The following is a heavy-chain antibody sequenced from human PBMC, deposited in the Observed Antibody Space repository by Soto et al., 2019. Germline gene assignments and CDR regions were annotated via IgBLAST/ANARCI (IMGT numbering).Heavy chain of an antibody. D-gene: IGHD7-27*01. CDR3: TSGRDASKTGY. J-gene: IGHJ4*02. Sequence: QVQLQESGPGLVEPSQTLSLTCTVSAASISSGGHNWSWIRQHPGKGLEWIGFIHYSGSTSYNPSLESRVDISVDTSSNQFSLRLSSVTAADTAVYYCTSGRDASKTGYWGQGTLVTVSS. CDR2: IHYSGST. V-gene: IGHV4-31*03. CDR1: AASISSGGHN.